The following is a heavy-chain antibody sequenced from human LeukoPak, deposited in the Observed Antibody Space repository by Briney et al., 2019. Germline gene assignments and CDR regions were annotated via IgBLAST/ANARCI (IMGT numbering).Heavy chain of an antibody. CDR1: GFTFSSYA. J-gene: IGHJ5*02. V-gene: IGHV3-23*01. CDR3: AKDLSFTSGWYGFDP. CDR2: ISGSGGST. Sequence: PGGSLRLSCAASGFTFSSYAMSWVRQAPGKGLEWVSAISGSGGSTYYADSVKGRFTISRDNSKNTLYLRMNSLRAEDTAVYYCAKDLSFTSGWYGFDPWGQGTLVTVSS. D-gene: IGHD6-19*01.